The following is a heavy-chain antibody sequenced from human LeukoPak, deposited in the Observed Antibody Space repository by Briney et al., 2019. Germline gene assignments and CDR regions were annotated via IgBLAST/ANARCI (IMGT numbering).Heavy chain of an antibody. CDR3: ARGAYCSSTSCYAEAIAG. CDR2: IYYSGST. D-gene: IGHD2-2*01. Sequence: SETLSLTCTVSGGSISSYYWSWIRQPPGKGLEWIGYIYYSGSTSYNPSLKSRVTISVDTSKNQFSLKLSSVTAADTAVYYCARGAYCSSTSCYAEAIAGWGQGTLVTVSS. CDR1: GGSISSYY. J-gene: IGHJ4*02. V-gene: IGHV4-59*01.